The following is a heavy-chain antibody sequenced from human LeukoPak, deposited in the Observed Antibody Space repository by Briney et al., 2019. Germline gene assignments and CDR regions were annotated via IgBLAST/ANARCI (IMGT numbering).Heavy chain of an antibody. CDR1: GGTFSSYA. CDR2: IIPIFGTA. D-gene: IGHD3-3*01. V-gene: IGHV1-69*01. Sequence: SVKVSCKASGGTFSSYAISWVRQAPGQGLEWVGGIIPIFGTANYAQKFQGRVTITADESTSTAYMELSSLRSEDTAVYYCARASDFWSGYYVPDYYYYYMDVWGKGTTVTVSS. CDR3: ARASDFWSGYYVPDYYYYYMDV. J-gene: IGHJ6*03.